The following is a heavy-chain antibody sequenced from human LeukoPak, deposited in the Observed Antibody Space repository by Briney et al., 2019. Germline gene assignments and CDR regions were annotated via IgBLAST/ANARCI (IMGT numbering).Heavy chain of an antibody. V-gene: IGHV4-39*07. J-gene: IGHJ4*02. CDR1: GGSISSSSYY. D-gene: IGHD2-15*01. CDR2: IYYSGIT. CDR3: ARVVASTSIDS. Sequence: PSETLSLTCTVSGGSISSSSYYWGWIRQPPGKGLEWIGSIYYSGITYYNPSLKSRVTISVDTSTNRFSLKLTSVTAADTALYYCARVVASTSIDSWGQGTLVTVSS.